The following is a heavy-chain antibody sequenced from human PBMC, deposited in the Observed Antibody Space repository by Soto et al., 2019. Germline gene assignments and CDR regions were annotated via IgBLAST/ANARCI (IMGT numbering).Heavy chain of an antibody. CDR1: GDSISSYH. Sequence: SETLSLTCTVSGDSISSYHWSWIRQPPGKGLEWIGYIYDSGDSNYNPSLKSRVIISVDMYTNQFSLKLSSVAAADTAVYYCARLRISSVSTTYYFDYWGQGTLVTVS. J-gene: IGHJ4*02. CDR3: ARLRISSVSTTYYFDY. D-gene: IGHD4-17*01. CDR2: IYDSGDS. V-gene: IGHV4-59*01.